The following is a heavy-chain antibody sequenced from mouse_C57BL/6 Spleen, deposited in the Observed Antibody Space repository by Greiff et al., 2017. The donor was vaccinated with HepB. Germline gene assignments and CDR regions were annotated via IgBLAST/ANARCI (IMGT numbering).Heavy chain of an antibody. J-gene: IGHJ2*01. V-gene: IGHV1-66*01. CDR2: IYPGSGNT. D-gene: IGHD2-2*01. CDR1: GYSFTSYY. CDR3: ARGGLDYGYPSWYFDY. Sequence: QVQLQQSGPELVKPGASVKISCKASGYSFTSYYIHWVKQRPGQGLEWIGWIYPGSGNTKYNEKFKGKATLTADTSSSTAYMQLSSLTSEDSAVYYCARGGLDYGYPSWYFDYWGQGTTLTVSS.